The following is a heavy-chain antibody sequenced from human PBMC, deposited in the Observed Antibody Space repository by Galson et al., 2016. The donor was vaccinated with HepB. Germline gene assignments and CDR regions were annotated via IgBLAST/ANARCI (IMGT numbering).Heavy chain of an antibody. CDR2: IYHSGST. V-gene: IGHV4-4*02. J-gene: IGHJ4*02. D-gene: IGHD3-3*01. Sequence: SETLSLTCAVSGGSISSNKWWSWVRQPPGKGLEWIGEIYHSGSTNYNPSLKSRVTISLDKSKNQLSLRVSSVTAADTAVYYCARGPRGRESTFLGRIGFFDYWGQGILVTVSS. CDR3: ARGPRGRESTFLGRIGFFDY. CDR1: GGSISSNKW.